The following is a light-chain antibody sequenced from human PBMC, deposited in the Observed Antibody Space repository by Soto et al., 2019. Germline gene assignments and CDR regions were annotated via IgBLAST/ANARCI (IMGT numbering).Light chain of an antibody. J-gene: IGKJ3*01. Sequence: EIVMTQSPATLSVSPGERATLSCRASQSISSNLAWYQQKPGQAPRLLIYGASTRATGIPATFSGSGSGTAFTLTITTLLSEDFAVYYCQQYNNWPFTFGPGTKVDIK. CDR1: QSISSN. CDR3: QQYNNWPFT. V-gene: IGKV3-15*01. CDR2: GAS.